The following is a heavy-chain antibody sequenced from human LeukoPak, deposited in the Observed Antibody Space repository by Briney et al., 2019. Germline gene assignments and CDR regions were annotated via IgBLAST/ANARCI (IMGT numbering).Heavy chain of an antibody. V-gene: IGHV3-11*06. CDR1: GFRVSGYD. D-gene: IGHD3-9*01. Sequence: GGSLKLSCAASGFRVSGYDLNWIRQAPGKGLEWIAYISISSSNIHYADSVRGRFTISRDNANNSLYLQLSSLRVEDTAVYYCAREYYGVIFSHYLDVWGKGTTVTVSS. J-gene: IGHJ6*04. CDR3: AREYYGVIFSHYLDV. CDR2: ISISSSNI.